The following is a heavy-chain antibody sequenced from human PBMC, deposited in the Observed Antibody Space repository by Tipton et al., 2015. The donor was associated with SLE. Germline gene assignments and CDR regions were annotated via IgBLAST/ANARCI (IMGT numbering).Heavy chain of an antibody. J-gene: IGHJ4*02. Sequence: QSGAEVKKPGASVKVSCKASGYTFTSYGVSWVRQAPGQGLEWMGWISAYNGNTNYAQKLQGRVTMTTDTSTSTAYMELRSLRSDDAAVYYCARDTGVTMVQGVEGYWGQGTLVTVSS. V-gene: IGHV1-18*01. CDR2: ISAYNGNT. CDR1: GYTFTSYG. CDR3: ARDTGVTMVQGVEGY. D-gene: IGHD3-10*01.